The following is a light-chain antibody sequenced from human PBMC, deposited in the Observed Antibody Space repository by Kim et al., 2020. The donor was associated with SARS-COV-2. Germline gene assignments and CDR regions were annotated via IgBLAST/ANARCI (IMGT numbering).Light chain of an antibody. CDR2: WAS. CDR3: QEYSSIPYT. CDR1: QSVLHSSNNKNY. J-gene: IGKJ2*01. V-gene: IGKV4-1*01. Sequence: DIVMTQSPDSLAVSLGERATINCKSSQSVLHSSNNKNYLAWYQQKPGQPPKLLIYWASTRESGVPDRFSGSGSGTDFTLTISSLQAEDVAVYYCQEYSSIPYTFGRGTKLEI.